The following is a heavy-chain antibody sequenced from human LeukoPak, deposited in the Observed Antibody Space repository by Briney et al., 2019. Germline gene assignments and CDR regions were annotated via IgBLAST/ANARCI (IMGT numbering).Heavy chain of an antibody. CDR1: GGSFSGYY. V-gene: IGHV4-34*01. Sequence: PSETLSLTCAVYGGSFSGYYWSWIRQPPGKGLEWIGEINHSGSTNYNPSLKSRVTISVDTSKNQFSLKLSSVTAADTAVYYCASQDYYYYCMDVWGKGTTVTVSS. CDR2: INHSGST. CDR3: ASQDYYYYCMDV. J-gene: IGHJ6*03.